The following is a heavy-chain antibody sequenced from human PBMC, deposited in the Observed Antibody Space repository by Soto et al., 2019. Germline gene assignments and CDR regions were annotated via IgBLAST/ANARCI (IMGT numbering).Heavy chain of an antibody. Sequence: ASVKVSCKVSGYTLTELSMHWLRQAPGKGLEWMGGFDPEDGETIYAQKFQGRVTMTEDTSTDTAYMELSSLRSEDTAAYYCATATVYRSGWEPFDYWGQGTLVTVSS. CDR1: GYTLTELS. D-gene: IGHD6-19*01. CDR2: FDPEDGET. V-gene: IGHV1-24*01. CDR3: ATATVYRSGWEPFDY. J-gene: IGHJ4*02.